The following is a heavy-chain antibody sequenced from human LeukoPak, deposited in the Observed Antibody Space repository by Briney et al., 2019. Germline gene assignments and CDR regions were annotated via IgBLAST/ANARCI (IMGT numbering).Heavy chain of an antibody. V-gene: IGHV1-2*02. CDR1: GYTFTAYN. CDR2: INPNSGGT. J-gene: IGHJ4*02. CDR3: ATPAYDSDWRYYFDY. D-gene: IGHD3-3*01. Sequence: ASVKVSCKASGYTFTAYNMHWVRQAPGQGLEWMGWINPNSGGTNYAQKFQGRVTMTRDTSISTAYMELSRLRSDDTAVYYCATPAYDSDWRYYFDYWGQGTLVTVSS.